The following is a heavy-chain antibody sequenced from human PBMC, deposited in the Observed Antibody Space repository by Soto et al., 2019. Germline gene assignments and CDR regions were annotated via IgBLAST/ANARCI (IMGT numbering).Heavy chain of an antibody. D-gene: IGHD1-1*01. CDR1: GYSFTSYW. CDR2: IYPCDSDT. V-gene: IGHV5-51*01. CDR3: ARHGEWNDGLPYYYYGTDV. Sequence: RGESLKISCKGSGYSFTSYWIGWVRQMPGKDLEWMGIIYPCDSDTRYSPSFQGQVTISADKSISTAYLQWSSLKASDNAMYYCARHGEWNDGLPYYYYGTDVWGQVTKVSVSS. J-gene: IGHJ6*02.